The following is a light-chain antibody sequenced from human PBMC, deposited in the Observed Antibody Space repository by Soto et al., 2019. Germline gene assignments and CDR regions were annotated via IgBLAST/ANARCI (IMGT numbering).Light chain of an antibody. Sequence: QSVLTQPPSASGTPGPSVTISCSGSSSKIGSNFVSWYQQFPGTAPKLLIYSDTQRPSGVPDRFSGSRSGTSASLAISGLRSEEEADYYFASWDDSLSGRVVFGGGTKLTVL. J-gene: IGLJ2*01. CDR1: SSKIGSNF. CDR2: SDT. V-gene: IGLV1-47*02. CDR3: ASWDDSLSGRVV.